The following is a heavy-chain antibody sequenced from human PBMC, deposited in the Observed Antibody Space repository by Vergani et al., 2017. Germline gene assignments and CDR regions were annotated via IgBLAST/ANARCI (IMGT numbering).Heavy chain of an antibody. V-gene: IGHV3-21*01. J-gene: IGHJ4*02. D-gene: IGHD2-21*02. CDR1: GFTFSSYS. CDR2: ISSSSSYI. CDR3: ARDQYCGGDCYSSGDFDY. Sequence: EVQLVESGGGLVKPGGSLRLSCEASGFTFSSYSMNWVRQAPGKGLEWVSSISSSSSYIYYADSVKGRFTISRDNAKNSLYLQMNSLRAADTAVYYCARDQYCGGDCYSSGDFDYWGQGTLVTVSS.